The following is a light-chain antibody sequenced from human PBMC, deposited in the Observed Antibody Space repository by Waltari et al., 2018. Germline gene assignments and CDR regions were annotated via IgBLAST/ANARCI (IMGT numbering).Light chain of an antibody. Sequence: QSVLAQPPSASGTPGQRITISCSGSNPNIGSTTVTWYQPCPGTAPRPLSCSNNQRPSWVPDRFSASKSGSSAALAIYGLHSEDEADYYCSTWDDRLTGVVFGGGTKVTVL. J-gene: IGLJ2*01. V-gene: IGLV1-44*01. CDR1: NPNIGSTT. CDR2: SNN. CDR3: STWDDRLTGVV.